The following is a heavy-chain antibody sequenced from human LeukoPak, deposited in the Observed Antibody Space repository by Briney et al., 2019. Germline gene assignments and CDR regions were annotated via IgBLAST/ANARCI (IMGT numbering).Heavy chain of an antibody. Sequence: PGGSLRLSCAASGFTFSSYRMNWVRQAPGXGLEWVSSISDSSSYIYHADSVKGRFTISRDNAKNSVYLQMNSLRAEDTATYYCTKGENGMDVWGQGTTVTVSS. CDR2: ISDSSSYI. CDR3: TKGENGMDV. J-gene: IGHJ6*02. CDR1: GFTFSSYR. D-gene: IGHD1-26*01. V-gene: IGHV3-21*01.